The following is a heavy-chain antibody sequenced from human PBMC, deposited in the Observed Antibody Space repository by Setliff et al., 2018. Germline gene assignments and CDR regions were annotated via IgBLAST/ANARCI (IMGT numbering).Heavy chain of an antibody. CDR3: VRELRVIAGVGIQGVFDV. D-gene: IGHD6-13*01. V-gene: IGHV3-48*01. CDR2: ISSSSTSI. Sequence: GGSLRLSCAASGFTFSSEYMNWVRQAQGKGLEWVSYISSSSTSIYSDSVKDRFTISRDNARESLYLQMDSLRAEDTAVYYCVRELRVIAGVGIQGVFDVWGQGTMVTVSS. J-gene: IGHJ3*01. CDR1: GFTFSSEY.